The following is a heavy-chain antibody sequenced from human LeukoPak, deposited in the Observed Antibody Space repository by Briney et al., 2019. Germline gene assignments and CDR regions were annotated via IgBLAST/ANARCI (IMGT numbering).Heavy chain of an antibody. V-gene: IGHV1-8*03. Sequence: GASVKVSCKASGYTFTSYDINWVRQAAGQGLEWMGWMNPNSGNTGYAQKFQGRVTITRNTSISTAYMELSSLRSEDTAAYSCARGPSWSGYSQPYYFDYWGQGTLVTVSS. J-gene: IGHJ4*02. CDR2: MNPNSGNT. CDR3: ARGPSWSGYSQPYYFDY. D-gene: IGHD3-3*01. CDR1: GYTFTSYD.